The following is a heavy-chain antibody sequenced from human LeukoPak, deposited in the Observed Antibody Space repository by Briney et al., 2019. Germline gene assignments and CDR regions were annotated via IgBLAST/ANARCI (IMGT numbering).Heavy chain of an antibody. D-gene: IGHD2-2*01. Sequence: GASVKVTFKSSGYTFTCYYMHWVRQAPAQGLEWVGLINPNSGCTNYAQKFHGRVTMTRDTSISTAYMELSRLRSDDTAVYYCARDPPAAINYYGMDVWGQGTTVTVSS. J-gene: IGHJ6*02. CDR3: ARDPPAAINYYGMDV. CDR1: GYTFTCYY. CDR2: INPNSGCT. V-gene: IGHV1-2*02.